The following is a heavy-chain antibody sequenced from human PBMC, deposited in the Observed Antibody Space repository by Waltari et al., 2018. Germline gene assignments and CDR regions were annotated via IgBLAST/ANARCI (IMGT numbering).Heavy chain of an antibody. V-gene: IGHV1-46*01. J-gene: IGHJ4*02. CDR3: GRDGIHAEGSADFDY. Sequence: QVQLVQSGAEVQKSGASVKLSCRTSGYTFTNYYIHWVRQAPGQGLEWMGIINPSDGWTKYAQKFQGRVTMTGETSTRIVYMELSSLRSEDTAMYYCGRDGIHAEGSADFDYWGQGTLVTVSS. CDR2: INPSDGWT. CDR1: GYTFTNYY. D-gene: IGHD2-21*01.